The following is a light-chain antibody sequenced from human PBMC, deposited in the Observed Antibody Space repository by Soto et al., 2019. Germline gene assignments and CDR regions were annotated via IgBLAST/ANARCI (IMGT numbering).Light chain of an antibody. CDR1: QSVNSN. V-gene: IGKV3-15*01. Sequence: EIVMTQSPATLSVSPWERATLSCRASQSVNSNLAWYRQKPGQAPRLLISDASTKATGVPARFSGSWSGTEFTLTISSLQSEDARIYYCQQYNFGTPLTFGGGTKVEIK. J-gene: IGKJ4*02. CDR2: DAS. CDR3: QQYNFGTPLT.